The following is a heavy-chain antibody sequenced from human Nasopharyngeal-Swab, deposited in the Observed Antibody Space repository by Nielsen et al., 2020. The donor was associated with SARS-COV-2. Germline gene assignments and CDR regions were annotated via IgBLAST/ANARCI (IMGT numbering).Heavy chain of an antibody. V-gene: IGHV4-34*01. D-gene: IGHD3-3*01. CDR1: GGSFSGYY. J-gene: IGHJ4*02. CDR3: ARRYREITIFGVVITPFDY. Sequence: SETLSLTCAVYGGSFSGYYWGWIRQPPGKGLEWIGEITYSGSTYYNPSLKSRVTISVDTSKNQFSLKLSSVTAADTAVYYCARRYREITIFGVVITPFDYWGQGTLVTVSS. CDR2: ITYSGST.